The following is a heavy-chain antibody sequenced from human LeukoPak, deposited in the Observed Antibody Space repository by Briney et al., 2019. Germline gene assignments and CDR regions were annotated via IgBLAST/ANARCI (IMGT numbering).Heavy chain of an antibody. CDR3: AGGISMIRGVTHRFDY. V-gene: IGHV1-69*01. Sequence: GASVKVSCKASGGTFSSYAISWVRQAPGQGLEWMGGIIPIFGTANYAQKFQDRVTITADESTSTAYMELSSLRSEDTAVYCCAGGISMIRGVTHRFDYWGQGTLVTVSS. D-gene: IGHD3-10*01. CDR1: GGTFSSYA. J-gene: IGHJ4*02. CDR2: IIPIFGTA.